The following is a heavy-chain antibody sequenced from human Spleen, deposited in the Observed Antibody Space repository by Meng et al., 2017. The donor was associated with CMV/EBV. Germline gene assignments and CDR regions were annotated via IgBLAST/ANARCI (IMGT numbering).Heavy chain of an antibody. J-gene: IGHJ6*02. CDR1: GDTFNGDT. Sequence: SVKVSCKGSGDTFNGDTINWVRQAPGQGLEWMGGIIPIFGTANYAQKFQGRVTITTDESTSTAYMELSSLRSEDTAVYYCARDRIVGAGSRYGMDVWGQGTTVTVSS. CDR3: ARDRIVGAGSRYGMDV. V-gene: IGHV1-69*05. CDR2: IIPIFGTA. D-gene: IGHD1-26*01.